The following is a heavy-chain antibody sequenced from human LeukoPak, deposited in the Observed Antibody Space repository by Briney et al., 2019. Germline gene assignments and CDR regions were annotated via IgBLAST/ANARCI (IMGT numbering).Heavy chain of an antibody. V-gene: IGHV4-34*01. CDR2: VNHGGST. CDR3: ARGRYVTTRGGAAAGFLDY. D-gene: IGHD6-13*01. J-gene: IGHJ4*02. Sequence: SETLSLTCAVSGGSFSGHYWNWIRQPPGKGLEWIGEVNHGGSTNYNPSLKSRVTISVDTSQNQFSLRLSSVTAADTAVYYCARGRYVTTRGGAAAGFLDYWGQGTLVTVST. CDR1: GGSFSGHY.